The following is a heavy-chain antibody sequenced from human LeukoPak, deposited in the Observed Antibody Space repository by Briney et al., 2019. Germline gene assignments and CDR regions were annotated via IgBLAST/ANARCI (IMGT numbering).Heavy chain of an antibody. CDR2: INAGNGKT. Sequence: ASVKVSCKASGYTFTSYAIHWVRQAPGQSLEWMGWINAGNGKTKYSKEFQGRVTITRDTSASTAYMELSSLRSEDMAVYYCARIPLPGNYLYYFDCWGQGTLVTVSS. D-gene: IGHD3-10*01. CDR1: GYTFTSYA. CDR3: ARIPLPGNYLYYFDC. V-gene: IGHV1-3*03. J-gene: IGHJ4*02.